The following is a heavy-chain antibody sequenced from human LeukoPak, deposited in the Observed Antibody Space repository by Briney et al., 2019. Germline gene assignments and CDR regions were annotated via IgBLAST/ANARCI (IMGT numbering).Heavy chain of an antibody. V-gene: IGHV6-1*01. Sequence: SQTLSLTCDLSGDSFSSNSAAWDWIRQSPSRGLEWLGRTYYRSKWYNDYAISVKSRMTINSDTSKNQFSLQLNSVTPEDTAVYYCAKGRWALFDCWGQGTLVIVSS. CDR3: AKGRWALFDC. CDR2: TYYRSKWYN. D-gene: IGHD3-10*01. J-gene: IGHJ4*02. CDR1: GDSFSSNSAA.